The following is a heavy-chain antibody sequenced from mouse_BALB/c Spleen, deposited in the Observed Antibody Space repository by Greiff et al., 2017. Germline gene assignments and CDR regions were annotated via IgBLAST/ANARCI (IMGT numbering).Heavy chain of an antibody. D-gene: IGHD2-4*01. CDR3: TRDYYDYDVAWFAY. V-gene: IGHV1S81*02. J-gene: IGHJ3*01. CDR2: INPSNGGT. CDR1: GYTFTSYY. Sequence: QQSGAELVKPGASVKLSCKASGYTFTSYYMYWVKQRPGQGLEWIGEINPSNGGTNFNEKFKSKATLTVDKSSSTAYMQLSSLTSEDSAVYYCTRDYYDYDVAWFAYWGQGTLVTVSA.